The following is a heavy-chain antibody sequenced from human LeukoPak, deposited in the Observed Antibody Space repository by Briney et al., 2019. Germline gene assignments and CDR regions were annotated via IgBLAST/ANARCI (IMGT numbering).Heavy chain of an antibody. CDR1: GGSFSGYY. J-gene: IGHJ4*02. Sequence: SETLSLTCAVYGGSFSGYYWSWIRQPPGKGLEWIGEINHSGSTNYNPSLKSRVTISVDTSKNQFSLKLSSVTAADTAVYYCARDKSRKYLPTECWGQGTLVTVSS. CDR3: ARDKSRKYLPTEC. D-gene: IGHD2-2*01. CDR2: INHSGST. V-gene: IGHV4-34*01.